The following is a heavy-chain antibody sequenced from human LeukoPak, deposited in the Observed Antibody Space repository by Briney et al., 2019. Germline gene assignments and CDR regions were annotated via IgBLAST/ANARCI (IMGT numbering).Heavy chain of an antibody. CDR1: GFTFSSYA. CDR3: AKSRVLLWFGEPDWFDP. CDR2: ISGSGGST. J-gene: IGHJ5*02. V-gene: IGHV3-23*01. D-gene: IGHD3-10*01. Sequence: GGSLRLSCAASGFTFSSYAMSWVRQAPGKGLEWVSAISGSGGSTYYADSVKGRFTIPRDNSKNTLYLQMNSLRAEDTAVYYCAKSRVLLWFGEPDWFDPWGQGTLVTVSS.